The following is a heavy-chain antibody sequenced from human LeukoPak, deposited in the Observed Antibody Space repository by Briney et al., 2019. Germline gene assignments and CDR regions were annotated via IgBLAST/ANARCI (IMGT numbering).Heavy chain of an antibody. V-gene: IGHV1-46*01. CDR2: INPSGGST. D-gene: IGHD2-15*01. Sequence: ASVKVSCKASGYTFTSYYMHWVRQAPGQGLEWMGIINPSGGSTSYAQKFQGRVTMTRDTPTSTVYMELSSLRSEDTAVYYCVRGDCSGGSCCSHYYYYYYMDVWGKGTTVTVSS. CDR3: VRGDCSGGSCCSHYYYYYYMDV. J-gene: IGHJ6*03. CDR1: GYTFTSYY.